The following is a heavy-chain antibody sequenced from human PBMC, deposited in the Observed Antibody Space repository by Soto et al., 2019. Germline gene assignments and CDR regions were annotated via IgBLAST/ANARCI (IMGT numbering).Heavy chain of an antibody. V-gene: IGHV1-18*01. J-gene: IGHJ6*02. CDR2: ISAYNGNT. Sequence: QVQLVQSGAEVKKPGASVKVSCKASGYTFTSYGISWVRQAPGQGLAWMGWISAYNGNTNYAQKLQGRVTMTTDTSTSTAYMELRSLRSDDTAVYYCARVWGLVVVAATYGLDYGMDVWGQGTTVTLSS. CDR1: GYTFTSYG. D-gene: IGHD2-15*01. CDR3: ARVWGLVVVAATYGLDYGMDV.